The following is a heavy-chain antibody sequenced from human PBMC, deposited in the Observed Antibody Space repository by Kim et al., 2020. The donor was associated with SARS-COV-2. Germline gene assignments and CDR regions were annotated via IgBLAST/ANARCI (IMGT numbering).Heavy chain of an antibody. J-gene: IGHJ6*02. D-gene: IGHD3-10*01. V-gene: IGHV3-30*18. CDR2: ISYDGSNK. Sequence: GGSLRLSCAASGFTFSSYGMHWVRQAPGKGLEWVAVISYDGSNKYYADSVKGRFTISRDNSKNTLYLQMNSLRAEDTAVYYCAKPGGGWYYYYGMDVWGQGTTVTVSS. CDR1: GFTFSSYG. CDR3: AKPGGGWYYYYGMDV.